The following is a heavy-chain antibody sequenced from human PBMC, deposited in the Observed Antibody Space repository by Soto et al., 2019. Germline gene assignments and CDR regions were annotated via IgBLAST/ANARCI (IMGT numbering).Heavy chain of an antibody. Sequence: GSLRFSCAASGFTFSIYGMNWLRQAPGKGLEWVASISSSTSYVYYADSVKGRFSTSRDNAKNILYLEMYALRTEDTAVYYCARDPSEGRVGNWFESWGQGTLVTVS. CDR1: GFTFSIYG. V-gene: IGHV3-21*06. J-gene: IGHJ5*01. CDR2: ISSSTSYV. D-gene: IGHD2-2*01. CDR3: ARDPSEGRVGNWFES.